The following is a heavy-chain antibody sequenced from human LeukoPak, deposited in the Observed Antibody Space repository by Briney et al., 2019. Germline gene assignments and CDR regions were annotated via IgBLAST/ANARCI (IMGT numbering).Heavy chain of an antibody. CDR3: AKVGSSMSFYYYYGLDV. J-gene: IGHJ6*02. CDR2: ISGSGGTT. Sequence: PGGSLRLSCAGSGFSFSNYAMSWVRQAPGKGLEWVSAISGSGGTTNYADSVKGRFTISRDNSKNTLYLQMDSLRAEDTAVYYCAKVGSSMSFYYYYGLDVWGQGTTVTVSS. CDR1: GFSFSNYA. V-gene: IGHV3-23*01. D-gene: IGHD6-13*01.